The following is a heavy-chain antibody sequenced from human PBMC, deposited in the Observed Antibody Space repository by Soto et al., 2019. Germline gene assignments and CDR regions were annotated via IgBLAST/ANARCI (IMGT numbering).Heavy chain of an antibody. V-gene: IGHV2-5*01. CDR2: IYSNDDK. Sequence: QITLRESGPTLVQPTQTLTLTCTFSGFSLSTSGVGVGWVRQPPGKALEWLALIYSNDDKRLSSSLNSRLTITKDPYKIQVVLTMTNMEPVDTATYYCTRMRGSVLYGMDVLRQGTTGTVAS. CDR1: GFSLSTSGVG. CDR3: TRMRGSVLYGMDV. J-gene: IGHJ6*02. D-gene: IGHD3-10*01.